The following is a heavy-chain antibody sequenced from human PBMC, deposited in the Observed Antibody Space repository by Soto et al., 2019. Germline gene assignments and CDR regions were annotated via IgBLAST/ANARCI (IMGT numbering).Heavy chain of an antibody. Sequence: PGGSLRLSCAASVFTFSSYSMNLVRQSPGKGLEWVSSISSSSSDIYYADSVKGRFNISRDNSKNTLYLQTNSLRAEDTAVYYCASTYNWNYGYYYYGMDVCGQGTKVTVSS. CDR3: ASTYNWNYGYYYYGMDV. D-gene: IGHD1-7*01. CDR2: ISSSSSDI. V-gene: IGHV3-21*04. J-gene: IGHJ6*02. CDR1: VFTFSSYS.